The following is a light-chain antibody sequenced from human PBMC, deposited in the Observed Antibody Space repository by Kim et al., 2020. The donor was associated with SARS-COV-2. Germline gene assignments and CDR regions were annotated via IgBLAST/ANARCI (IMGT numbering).Light chain of an antibody. Sequence: SPGESATLSCRASQRVSSNLAWYQQKPGQAPRLLIYGASTRATGIPARFSGSGSGTEFTLTISSLQSEDFVIYYCQQYHNWPPITFGQGTRLEIK. CDR3: QQYHNWPPIT. CDR1: QRVSSN. V-gene: IGKV3-15*01. J-gene: IGKJ5*01. CDR2: GAS.